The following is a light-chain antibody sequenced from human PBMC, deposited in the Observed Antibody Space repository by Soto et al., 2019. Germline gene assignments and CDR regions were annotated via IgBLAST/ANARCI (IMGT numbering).Light chain of an antibody. CDR3: QQYGSSPGT. CDR2: DAS. V-gene: IGKV3D-20*01. CDR1: QSVSSSS. J-gene: IGKJ4*01. Sequence: EIVLTQSPGTLSLSPGERATLSCGASQSVSSSSLAWYQQKPGLAPRLLIYDASSRATGIPDRFSGSGSGSGTYFTLTISRLEPEDFAFYYCQQYGSSPGTFGGGTRVEI.